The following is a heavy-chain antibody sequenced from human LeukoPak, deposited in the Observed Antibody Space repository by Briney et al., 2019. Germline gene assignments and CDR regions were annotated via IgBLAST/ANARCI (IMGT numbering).Heavy chain of an antibody. V-gene: IGHV3-33*01. J-gene: IGHJ4*02. CDR2: IWCDGSNK. D-gene: IGHD6-13*01. CDR1: GFTFSSYG. CDR3: ARVTSRTPAAGIDY. Sequence: GGSLRLSCAASGFTFSSYGMHWVRQAPGKGLEWVAVIWCDGSNKYYADSVKGRFTISRDNSKNTLYLQMNSLRAEDTAVYHCARVTSRTPAAGIDYWGQGTLVTVSS.